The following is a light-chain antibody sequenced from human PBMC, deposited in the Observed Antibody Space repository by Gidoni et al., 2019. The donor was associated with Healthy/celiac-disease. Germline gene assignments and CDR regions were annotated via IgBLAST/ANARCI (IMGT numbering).Light chain of an antibody. CDR3: QKYNRAPRT. Sequence: DIQITQSPSSLSAAVGDRVTITCRASQGISNYLAWYQQKPGKVPKLLIYAASTLQSGVPSRFSGSGSGTDFTLTISRLQPEDVATYYCQKYNRAPRTFGQGTKVEIK. CDR1: QGISNY. CDR2: AAS. J-gene: IGKJ1*01. V-gene: IGKV1-27*01.